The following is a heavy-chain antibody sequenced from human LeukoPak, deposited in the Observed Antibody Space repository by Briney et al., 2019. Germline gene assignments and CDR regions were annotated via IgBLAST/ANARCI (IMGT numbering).Heavy chain of an antibody. CDR1: GGSISSSSYY. V-gene: IGHV4-39*01. CDR3: ARLLFPGIAVAG. Sequence: PSETLSPTCTVSGGSISSSSYYWGWIRQPPGKGLEWIGSIYYSGSTYYNPSLKSRVTISVDTSKNQFSLKLSSVTAADTAVYYCARLLFPGIAVAGWGQGTLVTVSS. D-gene: IGHD6-19*01. CDR2: IYYSGST. J-gene: IGHJ4*02.